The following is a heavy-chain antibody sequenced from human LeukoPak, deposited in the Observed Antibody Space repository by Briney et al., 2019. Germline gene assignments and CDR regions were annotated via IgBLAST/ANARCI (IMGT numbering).Heavy chain of an antibody. J-gene: IGHJ4*02. Sequence: GGSLRLSCAASGFTFSSYAMHWVRQAPGKGLEWVAVISYDGSNKYYADSVKGRFTISRDNSKNTLYLQMNSLRAEDTAVYYCARGPLDDYGDYVFDYWGQGTLVTVSS. CDR2: ISYDGSNK. V-gene: IGHV3-30-3*01. D-gene: IGHD4-17*01. CDR1: GFTFSSYA. CDR3: ARGPLDDYGDYVFDY.